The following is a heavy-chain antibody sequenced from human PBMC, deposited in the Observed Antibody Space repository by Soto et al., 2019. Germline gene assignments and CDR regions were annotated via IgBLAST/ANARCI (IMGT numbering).Heavy chain of an antibody. CDR2: IQSGGPT. V-gene: IGHV3-53*01. CDR1: GFTVSSKY. Sequence: GGSLRLSCAASGFTVSSKYMSWVRQAPGKGLEWVSLIQSGGPTYYSDSVKGRFTISRDNSKNTLYLQMNSLRAEDTAVYFCAQTTPSIHWFDPWGQGTLVTVSS. CDR3: AQTTPSIHWFDP. D-gene: IGHD1-1*01. J-gene: IGHJ5*02.